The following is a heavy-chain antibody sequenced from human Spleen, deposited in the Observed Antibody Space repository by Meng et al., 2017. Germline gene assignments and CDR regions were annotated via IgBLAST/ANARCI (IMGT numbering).Heavy chain of an antibody. Sequence: SETLSLTCAVSGYSITGSYNWGWIRQSPGKGLEWIGSIYHSGSTYYNPSLKSRVTISVDTSKNQFSLKLSSVTAADTAVYYCAREGSGYYHALDYFDYWGQGTLVTVSS. CDR1: GYSITGSYN. V-gene: IGHV4-38-2*02. D-gene: IGHD3-22*01. CDR2: IYHSGST. J-gene: IGHJ4*02. CDR3: AREGSGYYHALDYFDY.